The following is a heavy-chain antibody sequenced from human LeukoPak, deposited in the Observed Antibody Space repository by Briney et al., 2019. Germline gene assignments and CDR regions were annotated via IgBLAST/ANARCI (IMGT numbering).Heavy chain of an antibody. CDR1: GVSFSGYY. J-gene: IGHJ5*02. CDR3: ARRSYCSFGVVIRWFDP. D-gene: IGHD3-3*01. CDR2: IKHGGST. Sequence: PSETLSLTCAVYGVSFSGYYWSWIRQPPGKGLEWIGAIKHGGSTNYNPSLKSRVTISVATSKKQFSLKLSSVTAADTAVYYRARRSYCSFGVVIRWFDPWGEGTLVTVSS. V-gene: IGHV4-34*01.